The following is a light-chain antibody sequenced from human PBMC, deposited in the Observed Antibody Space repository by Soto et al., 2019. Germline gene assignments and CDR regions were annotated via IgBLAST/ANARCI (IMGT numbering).Light chain of an antibody. CDR2: GNS. J-gene: IGLJ1*01. CDR3: QSYDSSLSALYV. CDR1: SSNIGAGYD. V-gene: IGLV1-40*01. Sequence: QSVLTQPPSVSGAPGRRVTISCTGSSSNIGAGYDVHWYQQLPGTAPKLLIYGNSNRPSGVPDRFSGSKSGTSASLAITGLQAEDEADYYCQSYDSSLSALYVFGTGTKLTVL.